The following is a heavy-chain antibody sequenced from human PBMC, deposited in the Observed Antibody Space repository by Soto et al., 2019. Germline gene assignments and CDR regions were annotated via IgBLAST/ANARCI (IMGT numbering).Heavy chain of an antibody. CDR1: GGSISSSNYY. CDR3: ASTPTANLDAFDI. Sequence: SETLSLTCTGSGGSISSSNYYWGWIRQPPGKGLEWIGSIYYSGITYYKTSLKSRVTIYVETSKNQLYLNLNSITAAATAVYSCASTPTANLDAFDIWGQWTMLTVS. D-gene: IGHD7-27*01. CDR2: IYYSGIT. J-gene: IGHJ3*02. V-gene: IGHV4-39*01.